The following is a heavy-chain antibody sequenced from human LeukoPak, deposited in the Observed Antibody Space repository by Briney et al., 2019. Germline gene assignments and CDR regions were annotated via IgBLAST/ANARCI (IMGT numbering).Heavy chain of an antibody. CDR1: GFTFSSYS. D-gene: IGHD3-3*01. CDR2: ISSSSSYI. V-gene: IGHV3-21*04. CDR3: ARDGGDDYEY. Sequence: PGGSLRLSCAASGFTFSSYSMNWVRQAPGKGLEWVSSISSSSSYIYYSDSVKGRFTISRDNAKNSLYLQMNSLRAEDTAVYYCARDGGDDYEYWGQGTLVTVSS. J-gene: IGHJ4*02.